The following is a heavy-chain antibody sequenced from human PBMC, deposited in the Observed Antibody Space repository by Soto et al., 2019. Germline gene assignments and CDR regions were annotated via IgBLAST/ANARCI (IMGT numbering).Heavy chain of an antibody. CDR3: ARVREPGFAFDI. CDR1: GFTFSSYG. V-gene: IGHV3-33*01. J-gene: IGHJ3*02. D-gene: IGHD3-16*01. CDR2: IWYDGSNK. Sequence: QVQLVESGGGVVQPGRSLRLSCAASGFTFSSYGMHWVRQAPGKGLEWVAVIWYDGSNKYYADSVKGRFTIYRDNSQNTLYLQMNSLRAEDTAVYYCARVREPGFAFDIWGQGTMVTVSS.